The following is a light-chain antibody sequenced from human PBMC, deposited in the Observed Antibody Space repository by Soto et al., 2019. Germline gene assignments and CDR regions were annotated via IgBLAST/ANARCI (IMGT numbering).Light chain of an antibody. J-gene: IGKJ3*01. CDR2: GAS. V-gene: IGKV3-20*01. Sequence: EIVLTQSPNTLSLSPGERATLSCRASQSVGSDYLVWYQQKPGQAPRLLIYGASSRATGIPDRFSGSGSGTDFTLTISRLQREDFAVYYCQQCGSPPFTFGPGTKVDIK. CDR3: QQCGSPPFT. CDR1: QSVGSDY.